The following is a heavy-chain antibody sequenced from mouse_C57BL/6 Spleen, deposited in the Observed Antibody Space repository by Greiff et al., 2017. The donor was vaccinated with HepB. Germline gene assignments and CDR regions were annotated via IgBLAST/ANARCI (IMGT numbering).Heavy chain of an antibody. CDR3: ARGGDYDIWYAMDY. J-gene: IGHJ4*01. D-gene: IGHD2-4*01. V-gene: IGHV5-17*01. CDR1: GFTFSDYG. Sequence: EVQVVESGGGLVKPGGSLKLSCAASGFTFSDYGMHWVRQAPEKGLEWVAYISSGSSTIYYADTVKGRFTISRDNAKNTLFVQMTSLRSEDTAMYYCARGGDYDIWYAMDYWGQGTSVTVSS. CDR2: ISSGSSTI.